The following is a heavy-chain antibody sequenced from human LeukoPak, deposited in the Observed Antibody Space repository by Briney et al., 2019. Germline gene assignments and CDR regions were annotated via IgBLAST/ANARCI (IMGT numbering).Heavy chain of an antibody. CDR3: ARAEYYYDSSGCGAFDI. CDR2: ISSSGSYI. CDR1: GFTFSSYS. D-gene: IGHD3-22*01. Sequence: GGSLRLSCAASGFTFSSYSMNWVRQAPGKGLEWVSSISSSGSYISYADSVKGRFTISRDNAKNSLYLQMNSLRAEDTAVYYCARAEYYYDSSGCGAFDIWGQGTMVTVSS. J-gene: IGHJ3*02. V-gene: IGHV3-21*01.